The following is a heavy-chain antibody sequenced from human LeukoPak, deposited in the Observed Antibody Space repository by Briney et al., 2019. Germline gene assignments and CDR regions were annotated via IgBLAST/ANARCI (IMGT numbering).Heavy chain of an antibody. CDR1: GYSISSGYY. CDR3: ATTRGYESSGYYSFDY. Sequence: SETLSLTCTVSGYSISSGYYWGWSRQPPGKGLEWIGSIYHSGSTHYNSSLKSRVTISVDTSKNQFSLKLSSVTAADTAVYYCATTRGYESSGYYSFDYWGQGTLVTVSS. V-gene: IGHV4-38-2*02. D-gene: IGHD3-22*01. CDR2: IYHSGST. J-gene: IGHJ4*02.